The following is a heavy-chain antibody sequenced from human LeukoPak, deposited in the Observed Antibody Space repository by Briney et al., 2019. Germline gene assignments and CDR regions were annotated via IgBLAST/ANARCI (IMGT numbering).Heavy chain of an antibody. CDR2: IIPIFGTA. CDR1: GGTFRSYA. CDR3: AIGYSSGWHHHYMDV. V-gene: IGHV1-69*05. J-gene: IGHJ6*03. D-gene: IGHD6-19*01. Sequence: ASVKVSCKASGGTFRSYAISWVRQAPGQGLEWMGGIIPIFGTANYAQKFQGRVTITTDESTSTAYMELSSLRSEDTAVYYCAIGYSSGWHHHYMDVWGKGTTVTVSS.